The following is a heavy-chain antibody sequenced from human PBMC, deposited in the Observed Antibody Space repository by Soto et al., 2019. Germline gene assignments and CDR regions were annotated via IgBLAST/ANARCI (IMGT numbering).Heavy chain of an antibody. V-gene: IGHV2-5*02. CDR2: IYWDDDK. CDR1: GFSLSTSGVG. J-gene: IGHJ6*03. Sequence: VSGPTLVNPTQTLTLTCTFSGFSLSTSGVGVGWIRQPPGKALEWLALIYWDDDKRYTPSLKSRLTITNDTSKTQVVLTMPNMAPVDTATYYCAHSPLAPPDYYYYYYMDVWGKGTTVTVSS. CDR3: AHSPLAPPDYYYYYYMDV.